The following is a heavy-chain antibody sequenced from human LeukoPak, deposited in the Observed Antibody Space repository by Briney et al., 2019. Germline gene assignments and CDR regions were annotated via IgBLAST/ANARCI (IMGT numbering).Heavy chain of an antibody. CDR1: GGSISSGGYY. J-gene: IGHJ4*02. CDR3: ARDDYINSRFDY. Sequence: SETLSLTCTVSGGSISSGGYYWSWIRQHPGQGLEWIGYIYYSGSTYYNPSLKSRVTISVDTSKNQFSLKLSSVTAADTAVYYCARDDYINSRFDYWGQGTLVTVSS. V-gene: IGHV4-31*03. D-gene: IGHD4-11*01. CDR2: IYYSGST.